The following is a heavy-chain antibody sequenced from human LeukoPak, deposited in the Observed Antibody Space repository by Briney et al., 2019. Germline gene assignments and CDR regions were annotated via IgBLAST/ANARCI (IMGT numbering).Heavy chain of an antibody. J-gene: IGHJ4*02. V-gene: IGHV3-74*03. CDR3: ARISTMVRHY. D-gene: IGHD3-10*01. CDR2: IKSDGSST. Sequence: PGGSLRLSCAVSGFTFRSYWMHWVRHAPGKGLVWVSSIKSDGSSTTYADSVKGRFTISRDNAENTLYLQMNSLRVEDTAVYYCARISTMVRHYWGQGTLSPSPQ. CDR1: GFTFRSYW.